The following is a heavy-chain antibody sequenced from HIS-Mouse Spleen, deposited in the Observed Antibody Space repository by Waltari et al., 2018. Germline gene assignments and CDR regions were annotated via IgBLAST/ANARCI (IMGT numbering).Heavy chain of an antibody. CDR2: IIPILGIA. D-gene: IGHD7-27*01. CDR3: ASKLGIDAFDI. Sequence: QVQLVQSGAEVKKPGSSVKVSCKASGGTFSSYAISWVRQAPGQGLGWMGRIIPILGIANYAQKFQGRVTITADKSTSTAYMELSSLRSEDTAVYYCASKLGIDAFDIWGQGTMVTVSS. V-gene: IGHV1-69*04. J-gene: IGHJ3*02. CDR1: GGTFSSYA.